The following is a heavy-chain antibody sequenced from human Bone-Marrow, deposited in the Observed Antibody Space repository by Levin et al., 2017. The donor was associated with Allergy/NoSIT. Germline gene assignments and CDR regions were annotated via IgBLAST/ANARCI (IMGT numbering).Heavy chain of an antibody. J-gene: IGHJ6*02. Sequence: GESLKISCAASGFTFSSYSMNWVRQAPGKGLEWVSYISSSSSTIYYADSVKGRFTISRDNAKNSLYLQMNSLRAEDTAVYYCAREEYGISTSCYVLSSNAGMDVWGQGTTVTVSS. CDR3: AREEYGISTSCYVLSSNAGMDV. CDR1: GFTFSSYS. CDR2: ISSSSSTI. V-gene: IGHV3-48*04. D-gene: IGHD2-2*01.